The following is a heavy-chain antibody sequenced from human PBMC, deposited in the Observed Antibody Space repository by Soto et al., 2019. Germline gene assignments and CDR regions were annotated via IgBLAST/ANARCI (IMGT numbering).Heavy chain of an antibody. CDR3: ARDGPGYTSGWYNS. D-gene: IGHD6-19*01. V-gene: IGHV3-7*03. CDR2: IKEDGSEK. Sequence: EVQLVESGGGLVQPGGSLRLSCAASGFTFRTYWMSWVRQAPGKGLEWVANIKEDGSEKYYVDSVKGRFAISRDNAKNSLYLQMNSLRAEDTAVYYCARDGPGYTSGWYNSWGQGTLATVSS. CDR1: GFTFRTYW. J-gene: IGHJ5*01.